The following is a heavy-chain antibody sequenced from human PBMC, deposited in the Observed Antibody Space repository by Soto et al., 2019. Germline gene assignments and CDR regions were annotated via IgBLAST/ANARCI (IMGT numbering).Heavy chain of an antibody. CDR3: ARHRARNWFDP. CDR1: GGCISSSRYY. J-gene: IGHJ5*02. V-gene: IGHV4-39*01. Sequence: SDTMYLTSIVSGGCISSSRYYWGWIRQPPGKGLEWIGSIYYSGSTYYNPSLKSRVTISVDTSKNQFSLKLSSVTAADTAVFYCARHRARNWFDPWGQGTLVTVSS. D-gene: IGHD6-6*01. CDR2: IYYSGST.